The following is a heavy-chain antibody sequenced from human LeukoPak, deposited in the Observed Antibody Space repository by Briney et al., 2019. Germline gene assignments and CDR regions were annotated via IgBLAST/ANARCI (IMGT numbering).Heavy chain of an antibody. CDR3: ARTIVGTTFRWIDY. V-gene: IGHV3-30-3*01. CDR1: GFTFSSYA. J-gene: IGHJ4*02. CDR2: ISYDGSNK. D-gene: IGHD1-26*01. Sequence: PGGSLRLSCAASGFTFSSYAMHWVRQAPGKGPEWVAVISYDGSNKYYADSVKGRFTISRDNSKNTLYLLMNSLRAEDTAVYYCARTIVGTTFRWIDYWGQGTLVTVSS.